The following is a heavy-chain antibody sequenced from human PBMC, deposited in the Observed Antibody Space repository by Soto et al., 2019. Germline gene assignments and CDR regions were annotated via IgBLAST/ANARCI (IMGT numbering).Heavy chain of an antibody. CDR3: ARGGNGDNVGYWSFDL. CDR2: INPGGVST. D-gene: IGHD4-17*01. CDR1: GYTFTTYY. J-gene: IGHJ2*01. Sequence: QVQLVQSGAEVKKPGASVEVSCTASGYTFTTYYIHWVRHAPGQGLEWMGVINPGGVSTKYAQKFQDRATMTSDTSTSTVYMDLSSLRSEDTAVYFCARGGNGDNVGYWSFDLWGRGTLVTFSP. V-gene: IGHV1-46*01.